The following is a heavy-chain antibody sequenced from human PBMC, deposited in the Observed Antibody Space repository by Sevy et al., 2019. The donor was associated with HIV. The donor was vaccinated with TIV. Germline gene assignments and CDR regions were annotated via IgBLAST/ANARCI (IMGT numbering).Heavy chain of an antibody. J-gene: IGHJ4*02. V-gene: IGHV3-9*01. CDR2: ISWNSGSI. D-gene: IGHD3-22*01. CDR3: AKDLSYDSSGYSYYFDY. CDR1: GFTFDDYA. Sequence: GGCLRLSCAASGFTFDDYAMHWVRQAPGKGLEWVSGISWNSGSIGYADPVKGRFTISRDNAKNSLYLQMNSLRAEDTALYYCAKDLSYDSSGYSYYFDYWGQGTLVTVSS.